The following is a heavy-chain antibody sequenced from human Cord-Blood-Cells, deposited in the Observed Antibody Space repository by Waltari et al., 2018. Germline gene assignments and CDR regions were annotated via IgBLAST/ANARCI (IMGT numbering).Heavy chain of an antibody. CDR2: NYYSGRT. D-gene: IGHD3-10*01. V-gene: IGHV4-39*01. J-gene: IGHJ2*01. CDR1: GGSISSSSYY. Sequence: QLQLQESGPGLVKPSETLSLTCTVSGGSISSSSYYWGWIRQPPGKGLEWIGSNYYSGRTVSNPSLKSLVTISVDASKNQFSLRLISVTAADTAVYCCARHPGGYYYGSGRNWYFDLWGRGTLVTVSS. CDR3: ARHPGGYYYGSGRNWYFDL.